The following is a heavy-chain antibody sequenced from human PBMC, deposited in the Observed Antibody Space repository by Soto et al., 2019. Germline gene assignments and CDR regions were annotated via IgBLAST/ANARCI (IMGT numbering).Heavy chain of an antibody. CDR3: ARRVPSGSGMNYYGMDV. D-gene: IGHD3-10*01. J-gene: IGHJ6*02. V-gene: IGHV5-51*01. Sequence: GESLKISCKGSGYPFTSYWIAWVRQMPGKGLEWMGIIYPGDSDTVYNPSFQGQVTMSADRSINTAYLQWSSLKASDTAMYYCARRVPSGSGMNYYGMDVWGQGTTVTVSS. CDR1: GYPFTSYW. CDR2: IYPGDSDT.